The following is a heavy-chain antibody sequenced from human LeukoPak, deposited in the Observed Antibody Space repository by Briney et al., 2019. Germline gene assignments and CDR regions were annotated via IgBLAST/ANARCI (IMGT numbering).Heavy chain of an antibody. CDR3: ARGLQWFGEGVANMDV. D-gene: IGHD3-10*01. CDR1: GGSISSYY. CDR2: IYYSGST. Sequence: KPSETLSLTCTVSGGSISSYYWSWIRQPPGKGLEWIGYIYYSGSTNYNPSLKSRVTISVDTSKNQFSLKLSSVTAADTAVYYCARGLQWFGEGVANMDVWGKGTTVTISS. V-gene: IGHV4-59*01. J-gene: IGHJ6*03.